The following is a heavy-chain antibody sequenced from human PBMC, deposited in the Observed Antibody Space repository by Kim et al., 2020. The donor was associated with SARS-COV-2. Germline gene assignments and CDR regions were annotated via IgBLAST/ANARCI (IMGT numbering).Heavy chain of an antibody. D-gene: IGHD3-22*01. J-gene: IGHJ4*02. CDR3: VKIHRMGDSSGYYKKTVDF. CDR1: GFTFSSYA. Sequence: GGSLRLSCSASGFTFSSYAMHWVRQAPGKGLEYVSAISSNGGSTYYADSVKGRFTISRDNSKNTLYLQMSSLRAEDTAVYYCVKIHRMGDSSGYYKKTVDFSGQGTLVTVSS. CDR2: ISSNGGST. V-gene: IGHV3-64D*06.